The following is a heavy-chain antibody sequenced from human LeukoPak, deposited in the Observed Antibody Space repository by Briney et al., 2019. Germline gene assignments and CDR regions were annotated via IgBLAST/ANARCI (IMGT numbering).Heavy chain of an antibody. J-gene: IGHJ4*02. CDR1: GFTFSSYG. CDR2: IDATRGSI. Sequence: PGRSLRLSCAASGFTFSSYGMHWVRQAPGKGLEWVSYIDATRGSIYYADSVKGRFIISRDTAKNSLFLQMNSLRDEDTAVYYCARGRQSDSWGQGTLVTVSS. CDR3: ARGRQSDS. V-gene: IGHV3-48*02. D-gene: IGHD1-1*01.